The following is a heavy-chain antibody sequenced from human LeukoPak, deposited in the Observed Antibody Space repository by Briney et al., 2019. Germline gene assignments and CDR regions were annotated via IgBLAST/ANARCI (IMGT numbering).Heavy chain of an antibody. Sequence: SETLSLTCAVYGGSFSGYYWSWIRQPPGKGLEWIGEINHSGSTNYNPSLKSRVTMSVDTSKNQFSLKLSSVTAADTAVYYCARSRVSSGYYYYYYGMDVWGQGTTVTVSS. CDR3: ARSRVSSGYYYYYYGMDV. CDR2: INHSGST. D-gene: IGHD3-22*01. CDR1: GGSFSGYY. V-gene: IGHV4-34*01. J-gene: IGHJ6*02.